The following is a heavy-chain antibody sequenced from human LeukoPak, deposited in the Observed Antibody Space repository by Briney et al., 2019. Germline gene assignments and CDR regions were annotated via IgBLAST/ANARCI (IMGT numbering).Heavy chain of an antibody. CDR2: INTNAGNP. CDR1: GYTFTTYA. J-gene: IGHJ3*02. Sequence: ASVKVSCKASGYTFTTYAMNWVRQAPGQGLEWMGWINTNAGNPTYAQGFTGRFVFSLDTSVSTAYLQISSLKAEDTAVYYCARVVDYYDSSGPRGWDAFDIWGQGTMVTVSS. CDR3: ARVVDYYDSSGPRGWDAFDI. V-gene: IGHV7-4-1*02. D-gene: IGHD3-22*01.